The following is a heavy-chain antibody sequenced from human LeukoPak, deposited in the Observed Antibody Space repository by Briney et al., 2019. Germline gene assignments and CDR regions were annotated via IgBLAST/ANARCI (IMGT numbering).Heavy chain of an antibody. CDR3: AKSSSSWQETCIDY. Sequence: ASVKVSCKASGYTFTSYDINWVRQATGQGLEWMGWMNPNSGNTGYAQKFQGRVTMTRNTSISTAYMELSSLRAEDTALYYCAKSSSSWQETCIDYWGQGTLVSVSS. CDR1: GYTFTSYD. V-gene: IGHV1-8*01. J-gene: IGHJ4*02. D-gene: IGHD6-13*01. CDR2: MNPNSGNT.